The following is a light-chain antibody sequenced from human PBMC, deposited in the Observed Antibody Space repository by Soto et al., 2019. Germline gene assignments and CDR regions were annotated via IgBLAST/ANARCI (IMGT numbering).Light chain of an antibody. CDR1: QDISNY. CDR2: DAS. CDR3: QQYDNLPPLT. J-gene: IGKJ4*01. V-gene: IGKV1-33*01. Sequence: DIQMTQSPSSLSASVGDRVTITCQASQDISNYLNRYQQKPGKAPKLLIYDASNLETGVPSRFSGSGSGTDFTFTISSLQPEDIATYYCQQYDNLPPLTFGGGTKVDIK.